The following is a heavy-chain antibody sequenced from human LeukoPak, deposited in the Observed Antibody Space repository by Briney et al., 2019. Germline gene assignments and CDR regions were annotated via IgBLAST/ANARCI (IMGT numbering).Heavy chain of an antibody. Sequence: ESGGSLRLSCAASGFTFSSYWMHWVRQAPGKGLVWVSRISPDGSTTGHADSVKGRFTTSRDNAKNTLFLQMNSLRAEDTAVYYCTRDFDFSSAIWGQGTPVTVSS. V-gene: IGHV3-74*01. D-gene: IGHD3-3*01. CDR3: TRDFDFSSAI. CDR2: ISPDGSTT. CDR1: GFTFSSYW. J-gene: IGHJ4*02.